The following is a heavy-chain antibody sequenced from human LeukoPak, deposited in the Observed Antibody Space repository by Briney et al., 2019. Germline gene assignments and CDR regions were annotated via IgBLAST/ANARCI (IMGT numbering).Heavy chain of an antibody. CDR1: GGSISSYY. Sequence: SETLSLTCTVSGGSISSYYWSWIRQPPGKGLEWIGYIYYSGSTNYNPSLKSRVTISVDTSKNQFSLKLSSVTAADTAVYYCARREVSSGRAPFDYWGQGTLVTVSS. CDR3: ARREVSSGRAPFDY. V-gene: IGHV4-59*01. J-gene: IGHJ4*02. D-gene: IGHD6-19*01. CDR2: IYYSGST.